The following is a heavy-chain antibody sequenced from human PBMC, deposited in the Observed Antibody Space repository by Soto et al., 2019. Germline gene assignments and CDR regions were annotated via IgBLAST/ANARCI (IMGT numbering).Heavy chain of an antibody. Sequence: RASVKVSCKASGYTFTGYYMHWVRQAPGQGLEWMGWINPNSGGTNYAQKFQGRVTMTRDTSISTAYMELSRLRSDDTAVYYCARDRRYDFWSSARYYYGMDVWGQGTTVTVSS. J-gene: IGHJ6*02. CDR3: ARDRRYDFWSSARYYYGMDV. D-gene: IGHD3-3*01. V-gene: IGHV1-2*02. CDR2: INPNSGGT. CDR1: GYTFTGYY.